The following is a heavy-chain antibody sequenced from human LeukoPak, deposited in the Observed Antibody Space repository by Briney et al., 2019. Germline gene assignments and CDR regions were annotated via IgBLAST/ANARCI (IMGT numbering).Heavy chain of an antibody. CDR2: IYYSGST. CDR3: ASQIFGVVIIAH. J-gene: IGHJ4*02. D-gene: IGHD3-3*01. V-gene: IGHV4-39*01. Sequence: SETLPLTCTVSGGSISSSSYYWGWIRQPPGKGLEWIGSIYYSGSTYYNPSLKSRVTISVDTSKNQFSLKLSSVTAADTAVYYCASQIFGVVIIAHWGQGTLVTVSS. CDR1: GGSISSSSYY.